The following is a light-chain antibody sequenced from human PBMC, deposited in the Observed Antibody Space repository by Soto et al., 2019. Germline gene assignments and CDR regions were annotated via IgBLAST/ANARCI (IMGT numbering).Light chain of an antibody. Sequence: QSALTQPASVSGSPGQSITISCTGTSSDVGGYNYVSWYQQHPGKAPKLMIYDVSNRTSGVSDRFSGSNSGNTASLTISGLQAEDEADYYCSSYTISSTLVVFGGGTKLTVL. J-gene: IGLJ2*01. CDR3: SSYTISSTLVV. CDR2: DVS. CDR1: SSDVGGYNY. V-gene: IGLV2-14*01.